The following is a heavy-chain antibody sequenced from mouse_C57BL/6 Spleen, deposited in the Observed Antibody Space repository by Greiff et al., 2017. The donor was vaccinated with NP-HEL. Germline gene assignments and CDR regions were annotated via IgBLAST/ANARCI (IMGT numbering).Heavy chain of an antibody. D-gene: IGHD1-1*01. CDR1: GYAFSSYW. CDR3: ARRHGSSYWYFDV. Sequence: VQLQQSGAELVKPGASVKISCKASGYAFSSYWMNWVKQRPGKGLEWIGQIYPGDGDTNSNGKFKGKATLTADKSSSTAYMQLSSLTSEDSAVYFCARRHGSSYWYFDVWGTGTTVSVSS. CDR2: IYPGDGDT. J-gene: IGHJ1*03. V-gene: IGHV1-80*01.